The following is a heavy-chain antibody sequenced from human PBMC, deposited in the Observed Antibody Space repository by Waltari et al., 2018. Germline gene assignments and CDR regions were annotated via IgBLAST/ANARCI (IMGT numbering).Heavy chain of an antibody. CDR3: ARPPLKYSSSSSGYFDL. CDR1: GYTFTSYY. Sequence: QVQLVQSGAEVKKPGASVKVSCKASGYTFTSYYMHWVRQAPGQGLEWMGIINPSGGSTSYAQKFQGRVTMTRDTSTSTVYMELSSLRSEDTAVYYCARPPLKYSSSSSGYFDLWGRGTLVTVSS. D-gene: IGHD6-6*01. V-gene: IGHV1-46*01. CDR2: INPSGGST. J-gene: IGHJ2*01.